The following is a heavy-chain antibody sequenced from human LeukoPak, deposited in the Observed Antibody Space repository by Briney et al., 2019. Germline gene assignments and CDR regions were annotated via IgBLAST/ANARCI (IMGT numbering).Heavy chain of an antibody. J-gene: IGHJ4*02. D-gene: IGHD6-19*01. Sequence: GESLTLSCTASGFILSNYAMSWVRQAPGKGREWVGFIRSKPYGGTTEYAASVKGRFSISRADSKSIAYLQMSRLKTEDTAVYSCTRSAGYSSGWYPDYWGQGTLVTVSS. CDR1: GFILSNYA. CDR3: TRSAGYSSGWYPDY. CDR2: IRSKPYGGTT. V-gene: IGHV3-49*04.